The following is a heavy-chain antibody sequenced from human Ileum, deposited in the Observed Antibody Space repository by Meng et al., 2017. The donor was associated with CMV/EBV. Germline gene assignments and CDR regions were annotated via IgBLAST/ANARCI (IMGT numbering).Heavy chain of an antibody. CDR3: ATLAVAGRYVDY. J-gene: IGHJ4*02. D-gene: IGHD6-19*01. CDR1: GFTVSSNY. Sequence: RGSLRLSCAASGFTVSSNYMSWVRQAPGKGLEWVSVIYSGGSTYYADSVKGRFTISRDNSKNTLYLQMNSLRAEDTAVYYCATLAVAGRYVDYWGQGTLVTVSS. CDR2: IYSGGST. V-gene: IGHV3-53*01.